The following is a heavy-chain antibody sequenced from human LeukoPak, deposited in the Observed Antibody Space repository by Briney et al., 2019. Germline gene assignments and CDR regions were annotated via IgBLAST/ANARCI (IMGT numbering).Heavy chain of an antibody. D-gene: IGHD1-1*01. CDR1: GFTFSSYE. V-gene: IGHV3-48*03. Sequence: GGSLRLSCAASGFTFSSYEMNWVRQAPGKGLEWVSYISSSGSTIYYADSVKGRFTISRDNAKNSLYLQMNSLRAEDTAVYYCARDQESVHDNWFDPWGQGTLVTVSS. J-gene: IGHJ5*02. CDR2: ISSSGSTI. CDR3: ARDQESVHDNWFDP.